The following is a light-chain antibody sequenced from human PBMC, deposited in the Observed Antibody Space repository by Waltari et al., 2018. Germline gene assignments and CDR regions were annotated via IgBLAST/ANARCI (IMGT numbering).Light chain of an antibody. CDR3: QQYDNHSGYT. V-gene: IGKV1-5*03. Sequence: DIQMTQSPSTVSASVGDRVTITCRASQSISRWLAWYQQKPGKAPKLLVYKASNLETGVPLRFGGSGSGTEFTLTISNLQPDDFATYYCQQYDNHSGYTFGQGTKLEIK. CDR1: QSISRW. CDR2: KAS. J-gene: IGKJ2*01.